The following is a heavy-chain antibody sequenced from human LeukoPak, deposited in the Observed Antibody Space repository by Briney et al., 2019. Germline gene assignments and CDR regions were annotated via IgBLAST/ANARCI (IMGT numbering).Heavy chain of an antibody. D-gene: IGHD6-19*01. CDR3: AKSSSGKVWAFDI. V-gene: IGHV3-33*06. Sequence: GGSLRLSCAASGFTLSSHGMHWVRQAPGKGLEWVAVIWNDGSQKYYADSVKGRFTVSRDNSKNTLYLQMNSLRAEDTAVYYCAKSSSGKVWAFDIWGQGTMVTVSS. CDR1: GFTLSSHG. J-gene: IGHJ3*02. CDR2: IWNDGSQK.